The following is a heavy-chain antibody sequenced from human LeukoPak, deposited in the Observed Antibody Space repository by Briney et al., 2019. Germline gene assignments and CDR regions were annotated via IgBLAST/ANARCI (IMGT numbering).Heavy chain of an antibody. Sequence: SVKVSCKASAGTFSSYAISWVRQATGQGLEWMGGIIPIFGTANYAQKFQGRVTITADESTSTAYMELSSLRSEDTAVYYCARDRGGNGAMDYWGQGTLVTVSS. J-gene: IGHJ4*02. D-gene: IGHD2-15*01. CDR3: ARDRGGNGAMDY. V-gene: IGHV1-69*13. CDR2: IIPIFGTA. CDR1: AGTFSSYA.